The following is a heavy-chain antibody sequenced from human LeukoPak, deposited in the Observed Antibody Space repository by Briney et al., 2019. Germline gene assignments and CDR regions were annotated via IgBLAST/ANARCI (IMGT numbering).Heavy chain of an antibody. V-gene: IGHV3-64*01. D-gene: IGHD3-10*01. CDR2: ISSNGGST. CDR3: ARAATTYGSGSYQFDP. CDR1: GFTFSSYW. Sequence: GGSLRLSCAASGFTFSSYWMSWVRQAPGKGLEYVSAISSNGGSTYYANSVKGRFTISRDNSKNTLYLQMGSLRAEDMAVYYCARAATTYGSGSYQFDPWGQGTLVTVSS. J-gene: IGHJ5*02.